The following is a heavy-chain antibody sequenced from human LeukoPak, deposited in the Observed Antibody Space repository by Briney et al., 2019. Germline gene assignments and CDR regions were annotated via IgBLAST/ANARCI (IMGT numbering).Heavy chain of an antibody. D-gene: IGHD2-2*01. CDR3: ARGYCSSTSCPRHHFDY. J-gene: IGHJ4*02. CDR1: GFTFSSYS. Sequence: LTGGSLRLSCAASGFTFSSYSMNWVRQAPGKGLEWVSYISTSSSTIYYADSVKGRFTISRDDAKNSLFLQMNSLRDEDTAVYYCARGYCSSTSCPRHHFDYWGQGTLVTVSS. V-gene: IGHV3-48*02. CDR2: ISTSSSTI.